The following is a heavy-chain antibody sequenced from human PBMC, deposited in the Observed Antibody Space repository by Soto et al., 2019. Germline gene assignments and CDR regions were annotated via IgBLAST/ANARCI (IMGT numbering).Heavy chain of an antibody. V-gene: IGHV3-30-3*01. Sequence: SLRLSCAASGFTFSSYAMHWVRQAPGKGLEWVAVISYDGSNKYYADSVKGRFTTSRDNSKNTLYLQMNSLRAEDTAVYYCARATVRYFDWLLPEQSYYYYGMDVWGQGTTVTVSS. J-gene: IGHJ6*02. D-gene: IGHD3-9*01. CDR1: GFTFSSYA. CDR2: ISYDGSNK. CDR3: ARATVRYFDWLLPEQSYYYYGMDV.